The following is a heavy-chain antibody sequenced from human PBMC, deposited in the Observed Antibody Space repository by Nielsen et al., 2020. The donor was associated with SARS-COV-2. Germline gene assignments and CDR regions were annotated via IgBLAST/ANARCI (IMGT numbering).Heavy chain of an antibody. D-gene: IGHD6-19*01. CDR1: GFTFSSYW. CDR3: ARDRWGSGWYNWFDP. Sequence: GGSLRLSCAASGFTFSSYWMSWVRQAPGKGLEWVANIKQDGSEKYYVDSVKGRFTISRDNAKNSLYLQMNSLRAEDTAVYYCARDRWGSGWYNWFDPWGQGTLVTVSS. CDR2: IKQDGSEK. V-gene: IGHV3-7*01. J-gene: IGHJ5*02.